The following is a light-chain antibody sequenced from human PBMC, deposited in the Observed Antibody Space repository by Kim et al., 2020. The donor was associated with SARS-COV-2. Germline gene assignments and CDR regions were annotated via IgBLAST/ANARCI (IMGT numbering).Light chain of an antibody. J-gene: IGKJ4*01. CDR3: HYRSASARLS. Sequence: SPGERATLSCRASQSVGTTLGWYQLKPGQAPRLIVFDVSRRTTGTPARFSGTGSGTDFTLTISGLEPEDFAVYFCHYRSASARLSFGGGTKVDIK. CDR1: QSVGTT. CDR2: DVS. V-gene: IGKV3-11*01.